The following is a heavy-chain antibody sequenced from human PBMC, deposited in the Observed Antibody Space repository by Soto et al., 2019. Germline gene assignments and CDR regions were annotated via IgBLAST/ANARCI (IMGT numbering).Heavy chain of an antibody. J-gene: IGHJ6*03. D-gene: IGHD1-1*01. V-gene: IGHV3-9*01. CDR3: AKGHNDDYYYMDV. Sequence: DVQLVESGGGLVQPGRSLRLSCAASGFTFDDYAMHWVRQAPGKGLEWVSGISWNSGSIGYADSVKGRFTISRDNAKNSLYLQMNSLRAEDTALYYCAKGHNDDYYYMDVWGKGTTVTVSS. CDR1: GFTFDDYA. CDR2: ISWNSGSI.